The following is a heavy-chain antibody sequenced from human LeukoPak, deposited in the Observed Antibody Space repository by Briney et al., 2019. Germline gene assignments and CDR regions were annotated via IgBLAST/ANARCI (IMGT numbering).Heavy chain of an antibody. V-gene: IGHV3-7*01. J-gene: IGHJ4*02. CDR1: GFTFSSYW. D-gene: IGHD3-22*01. Sequence: GGPLRLSCAASGFTFSSYWMSWVRQAPGKGLEWVANIKQDGSEKYYVDSVKGRFTISRDNAKNSLYLQMNSLRAEDTAVYYCARSKWGSSYYDSSGYEEWGQGTLVTVSS. CDR3: ARSKWGSSYYDSSGYEE. CDR2: IKQDGSEK.